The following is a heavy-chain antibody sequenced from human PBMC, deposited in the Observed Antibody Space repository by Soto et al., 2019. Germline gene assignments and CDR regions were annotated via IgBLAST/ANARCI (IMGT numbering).Heavy chain of an antibody. D-gene: IGHD6-13*01. V-gene: IGHV3-73*01. CDR2: IRSKANSYAT. J-gene: IGHJ6*02. CDR3: TRQYSSPKDVYYYYGMDV. CDR1: GFTFSGSA. Sequence: GGSLRLSCAASGFTFSGSAMHWVRQASGKGLEWVGRIRSKANSYATAYAASVKGRFTISRDDSKNTAYLQMNSLKTEDTAVYYCTRQYSSPKDVYYYYGMDVWGQGTTVTVSS.